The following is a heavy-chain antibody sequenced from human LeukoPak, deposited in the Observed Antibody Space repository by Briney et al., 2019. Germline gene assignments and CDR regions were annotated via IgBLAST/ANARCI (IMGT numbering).Heavy chain of an antibody. D-gene: IGHD3-22*01. Sequence: GGSLRLSCAASGFTFSDYYISWMRQAPGKGLEWVSYISGSGTMKYYAGSVKGLFTISRDNSKNTLYLQMNRLRAEDTAIYYCAKDRRSSGPCNWFDPWGQGTLVTVSS. V-gene: IGHV3-11*04. J-gene: IGHJ5*02. CDR2: ISGSGTMK. CDR3: AKDRRSSGPCNWFDP. CDR1: GFTFSDYY.